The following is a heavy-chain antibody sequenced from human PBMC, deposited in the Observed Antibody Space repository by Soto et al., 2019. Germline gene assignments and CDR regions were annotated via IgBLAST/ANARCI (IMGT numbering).Heavy chain of an antibody. J-gene: IGHJ4*02. Sequence: SSPTLVNPTQTLTLTCTFSGFSLSTSGVGVGWIRQPPGKALEWLALIYWNDDKRYSPSLKSRLTITKDTSKNQVVLTMTNMDPVDTATYYCARTGLYYDFWSGPLDYWGQGTLVTVS. V-gene: IGHV2-5*01. D-gene: IGHD3-3*01. CDR2: IYWNDDK. CDR3: ARTGLYYDFWSGPLDY. CDR1: GFSLSTSGVG.